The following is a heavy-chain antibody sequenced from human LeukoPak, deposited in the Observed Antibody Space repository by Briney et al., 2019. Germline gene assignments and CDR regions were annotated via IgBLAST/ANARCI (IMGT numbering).Heavy chain of an antibody. CDR1: GFTFSSYA. Sequence: GGSLRLSCAASGFTFSSYAMSWVRQAPGKGLEWVSAISGSGGSTYYADSVKGRFTISRDNSKNTLYLQMNSLRVEDTALYYCAKVVRYYATTAYYSHYFDYWGQGTLVTVSS. D-gene: IGHD3-22*01. CDR2: ISGSGGST. V-gene: IGHV3-23*01. J-gene: IGHJ4*02. CDR3: AKVVRYYATTAYYSHYFDY.